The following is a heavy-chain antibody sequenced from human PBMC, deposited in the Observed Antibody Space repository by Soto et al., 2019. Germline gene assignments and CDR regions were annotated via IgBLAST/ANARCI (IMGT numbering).Heavy chain of an antibody. CDR1: GFTINSYG. CDR3: AIFIVIQPEATFP. D-gene: IGHD3-16*02. CDR2: ISYDGTNK. J-gene: IGHJ5*02. Sequence: VQLVESGGGVVQPGRSLRLSCAASGFTINSYGMHWFRQSPGKGLEWVAVISYDGTNKDYVDSVKGRFTISRDISKKTVYLQMNSLRPEDTAVYYCAIFIVIQPEATFPWGQGTLVTVSS. V-gene: IGHV3-30*03.